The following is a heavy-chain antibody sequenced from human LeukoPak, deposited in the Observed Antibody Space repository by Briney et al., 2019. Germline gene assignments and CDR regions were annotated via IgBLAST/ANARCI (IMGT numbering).Heavy chain of an antibody. D-gene: IGHD1-26*01. CDR3: ARLGPNSGSYYVDY. Sequence: SETLSLTCTVSGGSISSYYWSWIRQPPGKGLEWIGYIYYSGSTNYNPSLKSRVTISVDTSKNQFSLKLSSVTAADTAVYYCARLGPNSGSYYVDYWGQGTLVTVSS. J-gene: IGHJ4*02. CDR2: IYYSGST. V-gene: IGHV4-59*08. CDR1: GGSISSYY.